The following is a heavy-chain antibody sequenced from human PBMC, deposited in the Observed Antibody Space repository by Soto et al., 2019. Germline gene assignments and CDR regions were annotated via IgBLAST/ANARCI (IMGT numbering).Heavy chain of an antibody. D-gene: IGHD2-2*01. V-gene: IGHV1-18*01. Sequence: SCKASGGTFSSYAISWVRQAPGQGLEWMGWISAYNGNTNYAQKLQGRVTMTTDTSTSTAYMELRSLRSDDTAVYYCARFVVVPAAIFDYSYYYMDVWGKGTTVTVSS. CDR2: ISAYNGNT. CDR1: GGTFSSYA. J-gene: IGHJ6*03. CDR3: ARFVVVPAAIFDYSYYYMDV.